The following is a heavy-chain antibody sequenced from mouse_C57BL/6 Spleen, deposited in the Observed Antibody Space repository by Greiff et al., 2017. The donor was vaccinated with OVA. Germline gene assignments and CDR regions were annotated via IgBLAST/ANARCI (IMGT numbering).Heavy chain of an antibody. CDR2: IRLKSDNYAT. J-gene: IGHJ3*01. CDR1: GFTFSNYW. Sequence: DVKLVESGGGLVQPGGSMKLSCVASGFTFSNYWMNWVRQSPEKGLEWVAQIRLKSDNYATHYAESVKGRFTISRDDSKSSVYLQMNNLRAEDTGIYYCTVDSGSWFAYWGQGTLVTVSA. D-gene: IGHD2-13*01. CDR3: TVDSGSWFAY. V-gene: IGHV6-3*01.